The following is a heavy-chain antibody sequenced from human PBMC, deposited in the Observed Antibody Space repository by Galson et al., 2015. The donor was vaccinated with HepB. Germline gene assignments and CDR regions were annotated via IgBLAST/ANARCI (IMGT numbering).Heavy chain of an antibody. CDR3: ARIVNRGLLLDWYFDL. V-gene: IGHV2-5*02. CDR1: GFSLSTSGVG. Sequence: PALVKPTQTLTLTCTFSGFSLSTSGVGVGWIRQPPGKALEWLALIYWDDDKRYSPSLKSRLTITKDTSKNQVVLTMTNMDPVDTATYYCARIVNRGLLLDWYFDLWGRGTLVTVSS. J-gene: IGHJ2*01. D-gene: IGHD3-22*01. CDR2: IYWDDDK.